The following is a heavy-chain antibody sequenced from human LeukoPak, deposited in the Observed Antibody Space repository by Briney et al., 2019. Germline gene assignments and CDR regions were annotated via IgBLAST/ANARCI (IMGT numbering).Heavy chain of an antibody. CDR2: INPNSGGT. CDR1: GYSFTDYY. V-gene: IGHV1-2*02. J-gene: IGHJ5*02. D-gene: IGHD2-21*01. Sequence: GASVKVSCTTSGYSFTDYYMHRVRQAPGQGLGWMGWINPNSGGTSSAQKFQGRVTMTRDTSITTVYMEVSWLTSDDTAIYYCARADRLHGGPYLIGPWGQGTLVTVSS. CDR3: ARADRLHGGPYLIGP.